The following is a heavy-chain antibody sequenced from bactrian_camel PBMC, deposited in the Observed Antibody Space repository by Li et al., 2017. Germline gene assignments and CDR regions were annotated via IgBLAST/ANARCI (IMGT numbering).Heavy chain of an antibody. CDR3: AKLTGRYSDYDVEYLEV. CDR2: ISSDGST. J-gene: IGHJ2*01. D-gene: IGHD4*01. V-gene: IGHV3S55*01. Sequence: HVQLVESGGGSVQAGGSLRLSCTASGLTFDDSDMGWYRQAPGNECELVSTISSDGSTYYRDSVKGRFTISQDNAKNTVYLQLTTLKAEDTAMYYCAKLTGRYSDYDVEYLEVWGQGTQVTVS. CDR1: GLTFDDSD.